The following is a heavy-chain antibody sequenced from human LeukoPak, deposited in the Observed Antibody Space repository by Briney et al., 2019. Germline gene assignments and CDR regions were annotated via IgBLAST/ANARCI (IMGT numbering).Heavy chain of an antibody. Sequence: SETLSLTCTVSGGSISSSSYYWGWIRQPPGKGLEWIGSIYYSGSTYYNPSLKSRVTISVDTSKNQFSLKLSSVTAADTAVYYCARYHAPSWFGELLYLTRFDPWGQGTLVTVSS. J-gene: IGHJ5*02. CDR1: GGSISSSSYY. D-gene: IGHD3-10*01. CDR2: IYYSGST. V-gene: IGHV4-39*01. CDR3: ARYHAPSWFGELLYLTRFDP.